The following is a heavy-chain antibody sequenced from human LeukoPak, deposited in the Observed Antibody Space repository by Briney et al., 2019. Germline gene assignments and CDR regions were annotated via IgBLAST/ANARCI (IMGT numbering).Heavy chain of an antibody. CDR1: RFTFSSYS. V-gene: IGHV3-48*01. J-gene: IGHJ4*02. D-gene: IGHD3-10*01. Sequence: GGSLRLSCAASRFTFSSYSMNWVRQAPGKGLEWVSYISSSSSTIYYADSVKGRFTISRDNAKNSLYLQMNSLRAEDTAVYYCARYRSGYYFDYWGQGTLVTVSS. CDR2: ISSSSSTI. CDR3: ARYRSGYYFDY.